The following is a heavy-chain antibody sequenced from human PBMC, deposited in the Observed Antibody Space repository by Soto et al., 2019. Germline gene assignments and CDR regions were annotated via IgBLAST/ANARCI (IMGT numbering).Heavy chain of an antibody. J-gene: IGHJ6*02. CDR2: IYYSGST. CDR1: GGSISSYY. D-gene: IGHD3-10*01. Sequence: SETLSLTCTVSGGSISSYYWSWIRQPPGKGLEWIGYIYYSGSTNYNPSLKSRVTISVDTSKNQFSLKLSSVTAADTAVYYCASTYYYGSWSLYYYYYGMDVRGPGTTVTVS. V-gene: IGHV4-59*01. CDR3: ASTYYYGSWSLYYYYYGMDV.